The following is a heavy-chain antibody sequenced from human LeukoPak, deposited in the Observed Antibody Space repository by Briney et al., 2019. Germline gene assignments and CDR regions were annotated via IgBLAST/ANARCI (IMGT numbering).Heavy chain of an antibody. J-gene: IGHJ4*02. V-gene: IGHV1-2*02. D-gene: IGHD7-27*01. Sequence: ASVKVSCKASGYTFSGYYIHWVRQAPGQGLEWMGWIDDSGDTYYARNFQGRVTMTRDTSISTAYMELSGLRSDDTAVYYCARGPHWDPHFDYWGQGTLVTVSS. CDR3: ARGPHWDPHFDY. CDR2: IDDSGDT. CDR1: GYTFSGYY.